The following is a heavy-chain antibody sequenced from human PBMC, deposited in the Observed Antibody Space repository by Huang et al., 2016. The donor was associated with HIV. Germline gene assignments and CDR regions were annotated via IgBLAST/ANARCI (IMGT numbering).Heavy chain of an antibody. Sequence: QVQLVQSGAEVKKPGASVKVSCKASGYTFSSYGISWVRPAPGQGLEWMGWISAYNGNTKYAQKLQGRVTMTTDTSTSTAYMEVRTLRSDDTAVYYCARDPFGITGTTAGPFDYWGQGTLVTVSS. CDR3: ARDPFGITGTTAGPFDY. D-gene: IGHD1-7*01. CDR2: ISAYNGNT. J-gene: IGHJ4*02. CDR1: GYTFSSYG. V-gene: IGHV1-18*01.